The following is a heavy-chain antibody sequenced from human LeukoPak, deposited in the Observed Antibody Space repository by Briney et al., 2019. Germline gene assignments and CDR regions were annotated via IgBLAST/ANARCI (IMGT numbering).Heavy chain of an antibody. CDR3: ARIADGYRREMSFDY. CDR1: GYTFTSYY. Sequence: ASVKVSCKASGYTFTSYYMHWVRQAPGQGLEWMGIINPSGGSTSYAQKFQGRVTMTRDTSTSTVYMELSSLRSEETAVYYCARIADGYRREMSFDYWGQGTLVTVSS. V-gene: IGHV1-46*01. CDR2: INPSGGST. J-gene: IGHJ4*02. D-gene: IGHD5-24*01.